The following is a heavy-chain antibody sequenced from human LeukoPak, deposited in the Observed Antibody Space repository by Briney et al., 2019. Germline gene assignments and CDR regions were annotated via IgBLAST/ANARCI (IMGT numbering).Heavy chain of an antibody. J-gene: IGHJ4*02. V-gene: IGHV3-48*03. CDR1: GFTFSSYE. CDR3: ARVEYDFWSAPTGYFDY. D-gene: IGHD3-3*01. CDR2: ISSSGNTT. Sequence: GGSLRLPCAASGFTFSSYEMNWVRQAPGKGLEWVSYISSSGNTTHYADSVKGRFTISRDNAKNSLYLQMNSLRAEDTAVYYCARVEYDFWSAPTGYFDYWGQGTLVTVSS.